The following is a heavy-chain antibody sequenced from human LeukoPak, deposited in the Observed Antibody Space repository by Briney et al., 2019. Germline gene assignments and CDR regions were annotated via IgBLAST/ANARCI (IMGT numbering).Heavy chain of an antibody. J-gene: IGHJ3*02. CDR1: GGTFSSYA. CDR2: IIPIFGTA. CDR3: AKGGDYLEDRGGAFDI. Sequence: ASVKVSCKASGGTFSSYAISWVRQAPGQGLEWMGGIIPIFGTANYAQKFQGRVTITTDESTSTAYMELSSLRSEDTAVYYCAKGGDYLEDRGGAFDIWGQGTMVTVSS. V-gene: IGHV1-69*05. D-gene: IGHD4-17*01.